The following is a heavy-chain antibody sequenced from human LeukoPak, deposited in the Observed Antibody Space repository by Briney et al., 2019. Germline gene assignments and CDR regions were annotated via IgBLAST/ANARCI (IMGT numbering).Heavy chain of an antibody. Sequence: GASVKVSCKASGYTFTSYAMNWVRQAPGQGLEWMGWINTNTGNPTYAQGFTGRFVFSLDTSVSTAYLQISSLKAEDTAVYYCARDSGRITIFGVGNYYYYGMDVWGQGTTVTVSS. D-gene: IGHD3-3*01. CDR3: ARDSGRITIFGVGNYYYYGMDV. V-gene: IGHV7-4-1*02. J-gene: IGHJ6*02. CDR2: INTNTGNP. CDR1: GYTFTSYA.